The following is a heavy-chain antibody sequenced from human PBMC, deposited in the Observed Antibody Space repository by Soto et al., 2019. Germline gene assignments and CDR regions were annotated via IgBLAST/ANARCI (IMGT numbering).Heavy chain of an antibody. J-gene: IGHJ4*02. CDR3: ARDLAAGDF. V-gene: IGHV1-46*01. Sequence: QVQLVQSGAEVKKPGASVKVSCKASGYVFINYYIHWVRQAPGQGLEWIGIINPNGGSTNYAQKFRGRVTLARDTSTSTVYMDLSSLRSEDTAMYYCARDLAAGDFWGQGTLVTVSS. CDR1: GYVFINYY. CDR2: INPNGGST. D-gene: IGHD6-13*01.